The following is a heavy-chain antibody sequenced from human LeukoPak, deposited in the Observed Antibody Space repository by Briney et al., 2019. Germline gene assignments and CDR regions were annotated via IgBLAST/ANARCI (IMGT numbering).Heavy chain of an antibody. J-gene: IGHJ3*02. Sequence: TSQTLSLTCTVSGGSISSGGYYWSWIRQPPGKGLEWIGYIYHSGSTYYNPSLKSRVTISVDRSKNQFSLKLSSVTAADTAVYYCARVSREQQLVKDAFDIWGQGTMVTVSS. CDR1: GGSISSGGYY. CDR2: IYHSGST. V-gene: IGHV4-30-2*01. CDR3: ARVSREQQLVKDAFDI. D-gene: IGHD6-13*01.